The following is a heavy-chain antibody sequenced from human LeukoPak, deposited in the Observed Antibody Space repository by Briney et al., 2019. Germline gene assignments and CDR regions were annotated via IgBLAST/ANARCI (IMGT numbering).Heavy chain of an antibody. D-gene: IGHD3-3*01. CDR2: ISGSGGNT. V-gene: IGHV3-23*01. J-gene: IGHJ6*02. Sequence: GGSLRLSCAASGFTFSSYAMSWVRQAPGKGLEWVSAISGSGGNTYYADSVKGRFTISRDNSKNTLYLQMNSLRAEDTAVYYCAKDSPNYDFWSGYYTDDYYYYYGMDVWGQGTTVTVSS. CDR3: AKDSPNYDFWSGYYTDDYYYYYGMDV. CDR1: GFTFSSYA.